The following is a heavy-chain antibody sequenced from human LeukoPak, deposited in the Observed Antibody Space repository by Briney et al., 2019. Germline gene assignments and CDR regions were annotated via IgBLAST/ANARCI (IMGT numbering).Heavy chain of an antibody. CDR2: INPNSDSP. Sequence: GASVKVSCKGSGYTFTNFYMHWVRQAPGQGLEWMGVINPNSDSPSYTQKFQGRITMTRDTSTNTVYMELSSLRSEDTAMYYCAVPRFLEFLHPFDFWGQGTLVTVSS. J-gene: IGHJ4*02. CDR3: AVPRFLEFLHPFDF. D-gene: IGHD3-3*01. V-gene: IGHV1-46*01. CDR1: GYTFTNFY.